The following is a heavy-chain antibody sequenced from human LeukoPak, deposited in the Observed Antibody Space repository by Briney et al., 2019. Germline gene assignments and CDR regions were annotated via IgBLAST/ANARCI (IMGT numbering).Heavy chain of an antibody. CDR1: GYTFTGYY. Sequence: ASVKVSCKASGYTFTGYYMHWVRQAPGQGLEWMGWINPNSGGTNYAQKFQGRDTMTRDTSISTAYMELSRLRSDDTAVYYCATDGSGYSYGSSYYMDVWGKGTTVTVSS. V-gene: IGHV1-2*02. J-gene: IGHJ6*03. D-gene: IGHD5-18*01. CDR2: INPNSGGT. CDR3: ATDGSGYSYGSSYYMDV.